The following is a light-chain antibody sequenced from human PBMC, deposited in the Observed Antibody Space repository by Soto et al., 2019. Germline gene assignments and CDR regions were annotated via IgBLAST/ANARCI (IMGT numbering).Light chain of an antibody. J-gene: IGLJ3*02. CDR3: SSYSSSSIWV. CDR2: DVS. Sequence: QSALTQPASVSGSPGKSVTLSCTGTSSDVGGYDDVSWYQQHPGKAPKLIISDVSNRPSGVSNRFSGSKSGNTAALTISGLQSDDEADYYCSSYSSSSIWVFGGGPKLTVL. CDR1: SSDVGGYDD. V-gene: IGLV2-14*01.